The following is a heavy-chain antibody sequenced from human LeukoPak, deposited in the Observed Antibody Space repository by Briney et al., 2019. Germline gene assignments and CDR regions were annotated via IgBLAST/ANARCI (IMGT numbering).Heavy chain of an antibody. V-gene: IGHV3-72*01. CDR1: GFSLSDRH. J-gene: IGHJ4*02. CDR2: SRGKPNSCSL. CDR3: VRVITTVSGRHQFDY. D-gene: IGHD3-10*01. Sequence: GGSLRLSCAVSGFSLSDRHMDWLRQAPGKRLEWVGRSPSRGKPNSCSLEFAASVEGRFTMSRDDSKNLLYLQMNSLKTEDTAIYSCVRVITTVSGRHQFDYWGQGALVSVSS.